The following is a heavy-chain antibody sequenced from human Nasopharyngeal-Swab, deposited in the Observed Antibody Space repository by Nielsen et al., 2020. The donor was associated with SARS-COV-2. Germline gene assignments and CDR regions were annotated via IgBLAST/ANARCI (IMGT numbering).Heavy chain of an antibody. CDR3: ARGYSRRHTYYYYYYGMDV. J-gene: IGHJ6*02. CDR2: INHSGST. Sequence: SETLSLTCAVYGGSFSGYYWNWIRQPPGKGLEWIGEINHSGSTNYNPSLKSRVTISVDTSKNQFSLKLSSVTAADTAVYYCARGYSRRHTYYYYYYGMDVWGQGTTVTVFS. V-gene: IGHV4-34*01. CDR1: GGSFSGYY. D-gene: IGHD6-13*01.